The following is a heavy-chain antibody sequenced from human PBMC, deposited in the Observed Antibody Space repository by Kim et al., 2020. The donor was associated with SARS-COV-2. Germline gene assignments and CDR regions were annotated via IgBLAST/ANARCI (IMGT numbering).Heavy chain of an antibody. CDR2: ISSSSSYT. CDR3: ARDHSTYYYDSSRYYSALTHEYYYYGMDV. D-gene: IGHD3-22*01. J-gene: IGHJ6*02. CDR1: GFTFSDYY. V-gene: IGHV3-11*05. Sequence: GGSLRLSCAASGFTFSDYYMSWIRQAPGKGLEWVSYISSSSSYTNYADSVKGRFTISRDNAKNSLYLQMNSLRAEDTAVYYCARDHSTYYYDSSRYYSALTHEYYYYGMDVWGQGTTVTVSS.